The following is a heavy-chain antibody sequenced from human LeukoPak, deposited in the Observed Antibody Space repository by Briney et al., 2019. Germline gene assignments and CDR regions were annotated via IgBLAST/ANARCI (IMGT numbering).Heavy chain of an antibody. D-gene: IGHD1-1*01. CDR2: IIPILGIA. CDR1: GGTFSSYA. CDR3: ASLELEMNYYYYYGMDV. Sequence: GASVKVSCKASGGTFSSYAISWVRQAPGQGLEWMGRIIPILGIANYAQKFQGRVTITADKSTSTAYMELSSLRSEDTAVYHCASLELEMNYYYYYGMDVWGQGTTVTVSS. V-gene: IGHV1-69*04. J-gene: IGHJ6*02.